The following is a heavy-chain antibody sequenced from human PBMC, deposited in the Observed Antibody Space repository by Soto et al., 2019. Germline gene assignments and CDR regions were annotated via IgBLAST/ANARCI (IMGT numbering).Heavy chain of an antibody. CDR2: INYSGRT. CDR1: GGSISSGGYY. D-gene: IGHD3-10*01. CDR3: ARDYNRRPVGWFDP. Sequence: QVQLQESGPGLVKPSQTLSLTCIVSGGSISSGGYYWSWIRQHPGKGLEWIGHINYSGRTYYNSSLKSRVSISVDTSKNQFSLKLSSVTAADTAIYYCARDYNRRPVGWFDPWGQGTLVTVSS. V-gene: IGHV4-31*03. J-gene: IGHJ5*02.